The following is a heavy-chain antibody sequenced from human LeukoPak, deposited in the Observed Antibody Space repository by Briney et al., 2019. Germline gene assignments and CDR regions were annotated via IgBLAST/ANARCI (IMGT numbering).Heavy chain of an antibody. J-gene: IGHJ4*02. CDR3: ARHSVRRTYYFDY. CDR1: GYSFTSYW. D-gene: IGHD3-10*02. V-gene: IGHV5-51*01. CDR2: IYPGDSDT. Sequence: GESLKISCKGSGYSFTSYWIGWVRRMPGKGLEWMGIIYPGDSDTRYSPSFQGQVTISADKSTSTAYLQWSSLKASDTAMYFCARHSVRRTYYFDYWGQGTLVTVSS.